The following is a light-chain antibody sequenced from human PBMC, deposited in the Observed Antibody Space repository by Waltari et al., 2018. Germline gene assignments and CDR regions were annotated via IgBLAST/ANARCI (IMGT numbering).Light chain of an antibody. CDR1: QSVSTSF. V-gene: IGKV3-20*01. CDR3: QQYFSSPPYT. J-gene: IGKJ2*01. Sequence: MVLTQSPATLSLSPGERATLSCRASQSVSTSFLAWYQQKPGQAPRLLIYGASNRATGIPDRFSGRGSGTDFTLTISRLEPEDFAVYYCQQYFSSPPYTFGQGTKLEIK. CDR2: GAS.